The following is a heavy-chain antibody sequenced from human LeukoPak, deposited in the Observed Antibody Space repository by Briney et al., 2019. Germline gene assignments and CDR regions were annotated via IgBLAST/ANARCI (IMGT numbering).Heavy chain of an antibody. Sequence: PGGSLRLSCTASGFTFGDYAMSWFRQAPGKGLEWVGFIRSKAYGGTTEYAASVKGRLTISRDDSKSIAYLQMNSLKTEDTAVYYCTRGGWELPLDYWGQGTLVTVSS. CDR3: TRGGWELPLDY. D-gene: IGHD1-26*01. CDR1: GFTFGDYA. CDR2: IRSKAYGGTT. J-gene: IGHJ4*02. V-gene: IGHV3-49*03.